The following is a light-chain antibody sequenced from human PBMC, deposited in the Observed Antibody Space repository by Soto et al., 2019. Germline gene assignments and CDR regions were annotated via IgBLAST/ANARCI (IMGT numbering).Light chain of an antibody. CDR3: SSYTSTSLVV. Sequence: QSALTQPASVSGSPGQSITISCTGTSNDVGGYDYVSWYQHHPGKAPKLMIYEVRNRASGVSNRFSGSKSGNTASLTISGLQAEDESDYYCSSYTSTSLVVFGGGTKLTVL. V-gene: IGLV2-14*01. CDR2: EVR. CDR1: SNDVGGYDY. J-gene: IGLJ2*01.